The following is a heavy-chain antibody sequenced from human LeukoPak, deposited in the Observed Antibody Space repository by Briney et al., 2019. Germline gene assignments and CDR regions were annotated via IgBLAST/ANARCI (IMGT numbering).Heavy chain of an antibody. V-gene: IGHV4-59*01. D-gene: IGHD3-22*01. Sequence: SETLSLTCTVSGGSISSSYWSWIRQTPGKGLEWIGYMHYSGSTNYNPSLNSRVTISVDTSKNQFSLNLRSVTAADTAVYYCARGYYDSSGYSNAFDLWGQGTMVIVSS. CDR3: ARGYYDSSGYSNAFDL. CDR2: MHYSGST. J-gene: IGHJ3*01. CDR1: GGSISSSY.